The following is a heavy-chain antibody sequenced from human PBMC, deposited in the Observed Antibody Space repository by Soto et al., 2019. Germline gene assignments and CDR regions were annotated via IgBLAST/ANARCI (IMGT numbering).Heavy chain of an antibody. CDR1: GGSVSSGNYY. Sequence: QVQLQESGPGLVKPSETLSLTCTVSGGSVSSGNYYWSWIRQPPGKGLEWIGYIYYSGSTNYNPSLKSRVTISVDTSKNQFSLKLSSVTAADTAVYYCARLSGSYYRANYFYYWGQGTLVTVSS. J-gene: IGHJ4*02. V-gene: IGHV4-61*01. CDR2: IYYSGST. D-gene: IGHD3-10*01. CDR3: ARLSGSYYRANYFYY.